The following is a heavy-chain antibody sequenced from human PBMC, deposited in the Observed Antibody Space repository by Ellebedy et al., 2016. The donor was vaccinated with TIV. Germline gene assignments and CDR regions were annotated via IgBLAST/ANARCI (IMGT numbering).Heavy chain of an antibody. CDR2: INHSGTT. V-gene: IGHV4-34*01. Sequence: SETLSLXXAVYSGSFSGYYWSWIRQPPGKGLEWIGEINHSGTTNYSPSLKSRVTISVDTSKNQFSLKLSSVTAADTAVYYCARLNERWFDDYWGQGTRVTVSS. CDR1: SGSFSGYY. D-gene: IGHD3-10*01. CDR3: ARLNERWFDDY. J-gene: IGHJ4*02.